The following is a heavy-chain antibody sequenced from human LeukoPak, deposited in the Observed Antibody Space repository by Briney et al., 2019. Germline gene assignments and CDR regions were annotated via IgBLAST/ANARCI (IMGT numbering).Heavy chain of an antibody. CDR1: GFTFSSYA. V-gene: IGHV3-23*01. D-gene: IGHD5-18*01. J-gene: IGHJ4*02. CDR2: ISGSGGST. CDR3: AKEIGDEIQLWDAYFDY. Sequence: GGSLRLSCAASGFTFSSYAMSWVRQAPGKGLEWVSAISGSGGSTYYADSVKGRFTISRDNSKNTLYLQMNSLRAEDTAVYYCAKEIGDEIQLWDAYFDYWGQGTLVTVSS.